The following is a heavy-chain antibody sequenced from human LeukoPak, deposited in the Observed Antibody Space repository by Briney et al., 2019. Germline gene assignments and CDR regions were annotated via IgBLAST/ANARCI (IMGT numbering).Heavy chain of an antibody. J-gene: IGHJ4*02. CDR3: ATGGTRAATGRMGF. Sequence: GGSLRLSCAASGFTFSSFGMHWVRQAPGKGLEWVTVTSYDGNEKYYADSVKGRFTISRDNSKNTVYLRMNSLRAEDTAVYYCATGGTRAATGRMGFWGQGTLVTVSS. CDR2: TSYDGNEK. V-gene: IGHV3-30*03. CDR1: GFTFSSFG. D-gene: IGHD6-25*01.